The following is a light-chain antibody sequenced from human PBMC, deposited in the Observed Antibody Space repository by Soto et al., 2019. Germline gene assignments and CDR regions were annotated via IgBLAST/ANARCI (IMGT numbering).Light chain of an antibody. CDR2: GAS. V-gene: IGKV3-20*01. Sequence: FVLPQSPGTLSLSPGERATLSCRASERVSSVYLAWYQQRAVQAPSLLMYGASNRANGIPDRFSGSGSGTEVTLITNRLEHAEVAIYYYQQYAGSSPITFGQGTRLEIK. CDR3: QQYAGSSPIT. J-gene: IGKJ5*01. CDR1: ERVSSVY.